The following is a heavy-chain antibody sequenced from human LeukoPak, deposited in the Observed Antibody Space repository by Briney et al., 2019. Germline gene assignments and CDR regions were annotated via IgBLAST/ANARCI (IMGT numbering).Heavy chain of an antibody. CDR1: GFTVSSKY. V-gene: IGHV3-53*05. J-gene: IGHJ6*02. Sequence: GGSLRLSCAASGFTVSSKYMSWVRQAPGKGLEWVSVIYSGGSTYYADSVKGRFTISRDNSKNTLFLQMGSLRVEDMAVYYCARGLRAYYYYGMDVWGQGTTVTVSS. CDR3: ARGLRAYYYYGMDV. D-gene: IGHD3-3*01. CDR2: IYSGGST.